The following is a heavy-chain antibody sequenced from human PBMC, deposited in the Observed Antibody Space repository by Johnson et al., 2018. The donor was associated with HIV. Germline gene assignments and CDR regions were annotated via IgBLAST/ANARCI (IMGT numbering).Heavy chain of an antibody. Sequence: VQLVESGGGVVQPGRSLRLSCAASGFTFSSYALYWVRQVPGKGLEWVATISYDGGNKYYADSVKGRFTISRDNSKNTLFLQMNSLRADDTALYYCARACRDGYTCDAFDIWGQGTMVTVSS. CDR1: GFTFSSYA. D-gene: IGHD5-24*01. CDR2: ISYDGGNK. V-gene: IGHV3-30*14. J-gene: IGHJ3*02. CDR3: ARACRDGYTCDAFDI.